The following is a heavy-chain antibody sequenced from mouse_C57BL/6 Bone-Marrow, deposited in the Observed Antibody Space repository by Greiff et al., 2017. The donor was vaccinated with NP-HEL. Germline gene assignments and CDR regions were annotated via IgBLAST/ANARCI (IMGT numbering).Heavy chain of an antibody. CDR1: GYSFTGYY. D-gene: IGHD1-1*01. J-gene: IGHJ2*01. V-gene: IGHV1-42*01. Sequence: EVQLQQSGPELVKPGASVKISCKASGYSFTGYYMNWVKQSPEKSLEWIGEINPSTGGTTYNQKFKGKATLTADKSSSTAYMQLNSLTSEDSAVYFCARFPFTTVALDYWGQGTTLTVSS. CDR3: ARFPFTTVALDY. CDR2: INPSTGGT.